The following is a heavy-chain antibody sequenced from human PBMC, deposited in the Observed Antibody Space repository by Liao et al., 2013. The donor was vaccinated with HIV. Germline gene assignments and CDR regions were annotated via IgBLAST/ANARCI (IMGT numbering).Heavy chain of an antibody. J-gene: IGHJ4*02. Sequence: QLQLQESGPGLVKPSETLSLTCTVSGGSISSSTYYWGWIRQPPGKGLEWIGSIYYSGSTYYHPSLKSRVTISVDTSKNQFSLKLASVTAADTAVYYCARWCSGTNCRSFDYWGQGTLVTVSS. CDR1: GGSISSSTYY. CDR3: ARWCSGTNCRSFDY. CDR2: IYYSGST. V-gene: IGHV4-39*07. D-gene: IGHD2-2*01.